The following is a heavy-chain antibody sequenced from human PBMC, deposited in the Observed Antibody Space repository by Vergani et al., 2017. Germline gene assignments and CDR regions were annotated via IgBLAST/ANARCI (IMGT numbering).Heavy chain of an antibody. V-gene: IGHV3-30*02. CDR3: AKVGDDYGDYSHLDY. D-gene: IGHD4-17*01. CDR1: GSTFSSYG. J-gene: IGHJ4*02. CDR2: IRYDGSNK. Sequence: QVQLVESGGGVVQPGGSLRLSCAASGSTFSSYGMHWVRQAPGKGLEWVAFIRYDGSNKYYADSVKGRFTISRDNSKNTLYLQMNSLRAEDTAVYYCAKVGDDYGDYSHLDYWGQGTLVTVSS.